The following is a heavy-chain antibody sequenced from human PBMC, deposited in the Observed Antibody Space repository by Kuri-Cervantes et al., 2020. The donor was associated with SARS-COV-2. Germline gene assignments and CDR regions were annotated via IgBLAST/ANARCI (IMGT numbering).Heavy chain of an antibody. D-gene: IGHD3-3*01. V-gene: IGHV3-74*01. CDR3: AKDYSVLRFLGGRGGFDY. Sequence: GESLKISCAASGFTFSSYWMHWVRQAPGKGLVWVSRINSGGSSTSYADSVKGRFTISRDNSKNTLYLQMNSLRAEDTAVYYCAKDYSVLRFLGGRGGFDYWGQGTLVTVSS. J-gene: IGHJ4*02. CDR1: GFTFSSYW. CDR2: INSGGSST.